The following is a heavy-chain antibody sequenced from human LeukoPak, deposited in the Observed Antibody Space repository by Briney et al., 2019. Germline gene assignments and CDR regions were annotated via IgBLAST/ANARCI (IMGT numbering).Heavy chain of an antibody. D-gene: IGHD6-6*01. CDR1: GFTISSYA. CDR3: APLAQADY. J-gene: IGHJ4*02. V-gene: IGHV3-30-3*01. CDR2: IPYDGINK. Sequence: GRSLRLSCAASGFTISSYAMHWVRQAPGKGLEWVAVIPYDGINKYYADSVKGRFTISRDNSKNTLYLQMNSLRAEDTAVYYCAPLAQADYWGQGTLVTVSS.